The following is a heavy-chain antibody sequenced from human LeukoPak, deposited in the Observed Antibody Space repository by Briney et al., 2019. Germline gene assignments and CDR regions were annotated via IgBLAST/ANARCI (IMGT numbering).Heavy chain of an antibody. Sequence: PGGSLRLSCAASGFTFSSYGMHWVRQAPGKGLEGVAVISYDGSNKYYADSVKGRFTISRDNSKNTLYLQMNSLRAEDTAVYYCAKDLQDCSGGSCYSRPPQVPDYYYGMDVWGQGTTVTVSS. J-gene: IGHJ6*02. D-gene: IGHD2-15*01. CDR2: ISYDGSNK. V-gene: IGHV3-30*18. CDR1: GFTFSSYG. CDR3: AKDLQDCSGGSCYSRPPQVPDYYYGMDV.